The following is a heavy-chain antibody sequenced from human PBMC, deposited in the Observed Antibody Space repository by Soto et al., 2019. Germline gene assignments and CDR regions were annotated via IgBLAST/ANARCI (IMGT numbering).Heavy chain of an antibody. CDR2: MNPNSGNT. CDR1: GYTFTSYD. Sequence: QVQLVQSGAEVKKPGASVKVSCKASGYTFTSYDINWVRQATGQGLEWMGWMNPNSGNTGYAQKFQGRVTMTSSTSISTVYMGLSSLRSGDTALYYCARVHSGYDLGLDPYFDYWCQGTLVTVSS. CDR3: ARVHSGYDLGLDPYFDY. V-gene: IGHV1-8*01. D-gene: IGHD5-12*01. J-gene: IGHJ4*02.